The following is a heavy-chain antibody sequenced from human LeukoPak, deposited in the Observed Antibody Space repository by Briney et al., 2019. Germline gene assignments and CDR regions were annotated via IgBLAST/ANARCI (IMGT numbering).Heavy chain of an antibody. D-gene: IGHD3-16*01. V-gene: IGHV1-2*02. Sequence: ASVKVSCKASGYTFTGYYMHWVRQAPGQGLEWMGWINPNSGGTNYAQKFQGRVTMTRDTSISTAYMELSRLRSDDTAVYYCARDFLNYDYVWGSSGDYWGQGTLVTVSS. CDR1: GYTFTGYY. CDR3: ARDFLNYDYVWGSSGDY. CDR2: INPNSGGT. J-gene: IGHJ4*02.